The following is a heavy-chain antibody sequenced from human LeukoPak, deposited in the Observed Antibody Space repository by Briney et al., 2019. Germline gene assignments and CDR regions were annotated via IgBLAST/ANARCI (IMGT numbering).Heavy chain of an antibody. J-gene: IGHJ4*02. CDR1: GFTFSSYS. V-gene: IGHV3-48*04. Sequence: GGSLRLSCAASGFTFSSYSMNWVRQAPGKGLEWVSYISSSSSTIYYADSVKGRFTISRDNAKNSLYLQMNSLRAEDTAVYYCARDRYGDYHRVFDYWGQGTLVTVSS. CDR3: ARDRYGDYHRVFDY. D-gene: IGHD4-17*01. CDR2: ISSSSSTI.